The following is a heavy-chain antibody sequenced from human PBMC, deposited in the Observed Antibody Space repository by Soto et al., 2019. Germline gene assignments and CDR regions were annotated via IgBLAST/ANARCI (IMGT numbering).Heavy chain of an antibody. Sequence: EVQLLESGGGLVEPGGSRRLSCAASGFTFSSYTMSWVRQAPGKGLEWVSTISGSGSSTYSADSVKGRFTISRDNSKNTLYLQMNSLRVKDTATYYCAKAWGIDYWGQGTLVTVSS. D-gene: IGHD7-27*01. CDR1: GFTFSSYT. CDR2: ISGSGSST. CDR3: AKAWGIDY. V-gene: IGHV3-23*01. J-gene: IGHJ4*02.